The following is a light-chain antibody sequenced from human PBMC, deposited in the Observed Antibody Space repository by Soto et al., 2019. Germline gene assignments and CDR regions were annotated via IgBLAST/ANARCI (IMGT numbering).Light chain of an antibody. Sequence: EIVLRQSPATLSLSPGERATVSCRASQSVRSERLAWYQQKRGQAPTLLIFDASSRASGTPERFSGSGSGTDFTLTISRLEPEDFAVYYCQEYDGAPPITFGLGTRLEIK. CDR3: QEYDGAPPIT. CDR2: DAS. J-gene: IGKJ5*01. V-gene: IGKV3-20*01. CDR1: QSVRSER.